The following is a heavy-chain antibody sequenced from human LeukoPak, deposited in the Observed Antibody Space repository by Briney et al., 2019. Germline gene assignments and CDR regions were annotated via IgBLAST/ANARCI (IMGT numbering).Heavy chain of an antibody. CDR3: ARWGTTTN. Sequence: GGSLRLSSAASGFTSGSYSMNWVRQAAGKGRVGISSISTTSSTIYYADSVKGRFTISRDNAKNSLYLQMNRLRADDTAVYYCARWGTTTNWGEGTLVTVSS. CDR1: GFTSGSYS. D-gene: IGHD1-26*01. CDR2: ISTTSSTI. J-gene: IGHJ4*02. V-gene: IGHV3-48*01.